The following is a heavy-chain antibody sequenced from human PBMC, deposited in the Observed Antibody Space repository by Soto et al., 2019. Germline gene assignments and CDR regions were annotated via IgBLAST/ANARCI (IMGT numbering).Heavy chain of an antibody. Sequence: QVQLEESGGGVVQPGRSLRLSCAASGFSFSYYAMHWVRQAPGKGLEWVAVIWNDGANKYYEDSVKGRFSISRDNSKKTLYLQMDSLRAEDMGIYYCARDRIAAYYFDYWGQGTLVTVSS. CDR2: IWNDGANK. CDR3: ARDRIAAYYFDY. CDR1: GFSFSYYA. V-gene: IGHV3-33*01. D-gene: IGHD6-25*01. J-gene: IGHJ4*02.